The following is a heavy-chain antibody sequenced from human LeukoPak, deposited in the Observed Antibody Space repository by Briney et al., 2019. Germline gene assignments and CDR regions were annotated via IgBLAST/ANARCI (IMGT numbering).Heavy chain of an antibody. Sequence: ASVKVSCKASGYTFTSHGISWVRQAPGQGLEWMGWISAYDGNTNYAQKLQGRVTMTTDTSTSTAYMELRSLRSDDTAVYYCARDQGRYSGSMMAFDIWGQGTMVTVSS. CDR3: ARDQGRYSGSMMAFDI. D-gene: IGHD1-26*01. CDR2: ISAYDGNT. CDR1: GYTFTSHG. V-gene: IGHV1-18*01. J-gene: IGHJ3*02.